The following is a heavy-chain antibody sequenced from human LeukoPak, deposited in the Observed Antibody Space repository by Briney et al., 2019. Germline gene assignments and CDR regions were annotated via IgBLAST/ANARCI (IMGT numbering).Heavy chain of an antibody. V-gene: IGHV3-23*01. CDR1: GFTFSSYS. J-gene: IGHJ4*02. Sequence: PGGSLRLSCAASGFTFSSYSMNWVRQAPGKGLEWVSAISGSGGSTYYADSVKGRFTISRDNSKNTLYLQMNSLRAEDTAVYYCAKGHHSGYIQGDYWGQGTLVTVSS. D-gene: IGHD5-12*01. CDR3: AKGHHSGYIQGDY. CDR2: ISGSGGST.